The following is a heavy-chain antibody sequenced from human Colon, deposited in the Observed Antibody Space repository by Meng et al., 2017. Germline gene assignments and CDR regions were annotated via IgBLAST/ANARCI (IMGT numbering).Heavy chain of an antibody. D-gene: IGHD6-19*01. J-gene: IGHJ4*02. CDR3: AGGEEQWLGGWGFDY. Sequence: GESLKISCAASGFTFSSYEMNWVRQAPGKGLEWVSYISSSGSTIYYADSVKGRFTISRDNAKNSLYLQMNSLRAEDTAVYYCAGGEEQWLGGWGFDYWGQGTLVTISS. V-gene: IGHV3-48*03. CDR1: GFTFSSYE. CDR2: ISSSGSTI.